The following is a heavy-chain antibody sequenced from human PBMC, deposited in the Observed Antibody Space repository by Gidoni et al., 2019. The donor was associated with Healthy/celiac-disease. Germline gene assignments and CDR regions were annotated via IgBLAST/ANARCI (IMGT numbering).Heavy chain of an antibody. J-gene: IGHJ4*02. CDR3: GGGYYYDAPN. V-gene: IGHV3-30-3*01. CDR1: GFPFSSYA. D-gene: IGHD3-22*01. Sequence: QVQLVESGGGVVQPGRSLRLSCAASGFPFSSYAMHWVRQAPGKGLEWVAVISYDGSNKDYADSVKGRFTISRDNSKNTLYLQMNSLRAEDKAVYYCGGGYYYDAPNWGQGTLVTVAS. CDR2: ISYDGSNK.